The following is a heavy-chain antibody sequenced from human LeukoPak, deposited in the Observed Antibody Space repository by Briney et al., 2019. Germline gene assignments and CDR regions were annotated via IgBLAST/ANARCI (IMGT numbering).Heavy chain of an antibody. CDR2: ISWNSGSI. J-gene: IGHJ4*02. V-gene: IGHV3-9*01. CDR1: GFTFDDYA. CDR3: AKDLLYYYGSGSYPFDY. D-gene: IGHD3-10*01. Sequence: PGRSLRLSCAASGFTFDDYAMHWVRQAPGKGLEWVSGISWNSGSIGYADSVKGRFTISRDNAKNSLYLQMNSLRAEDTAVYYCAKDLLYYYGSGSYPFDYWGQGTLVTVSS.